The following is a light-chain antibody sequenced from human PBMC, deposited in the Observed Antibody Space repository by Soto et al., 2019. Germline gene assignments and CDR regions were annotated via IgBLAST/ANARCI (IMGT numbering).Light chain of an antibody. CDR2: AAS. V-gene: IGKV1-9*01. CDR1: QGLSSD. Sequence: DIQLTQSPSFLSASVGDRVTITCRASQGLSSDLDWYQQKPGKAPKLLIYAASTLQSGVPSRFSGSRSGTEFTLTSSSLQPEYFETYYGQQPNSYPIPFGQGTRLDI. CDR3: QQPNSYPIP. J-gene: IGKJ5*01.